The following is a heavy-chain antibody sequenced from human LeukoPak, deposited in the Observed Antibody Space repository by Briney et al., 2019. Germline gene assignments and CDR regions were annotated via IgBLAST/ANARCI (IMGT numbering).Heavy chain of an antibody. CDR3: ARHRIVAAIGAFDY. CDR2: IHYSGST. V-gene: IGHV4-59*08. D-gene: IGHD6-13*01. CDR1: GGSITGYY. J-gene: IGHJ4*02. Sequence: PSETLSLTCTVSGGSITGYYWSWIRQPPGKGLEWFGFIHYSGSTSYNPSLKSRVTMSVDTSRNQFSLKLSSVTATDTAVYYCARHRIVAAIGAFDYWGQGTLVTVSS.